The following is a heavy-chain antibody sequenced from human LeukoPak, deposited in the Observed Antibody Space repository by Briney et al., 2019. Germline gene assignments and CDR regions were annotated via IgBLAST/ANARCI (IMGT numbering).Heavy chain of an antibody. J-gene: IGHJ5*02. CDR2: IYYSGST. Sequence: RSSETLSLTCTVSGGSISSSSYYWSWIRQHPGKGLEWIGYIYYSGSTYYNPSLKSRVTISVDTSKNQFSLKLSSVTAADTAVYYCARDRRFGELGWFDPWGQGTLVTVSS. CDR3: ARDRRFGELGWFDP. V-gene: IGHV4-31*03. CDR1: GGSISSSSYY. D-gene: IGHD3-10*01.